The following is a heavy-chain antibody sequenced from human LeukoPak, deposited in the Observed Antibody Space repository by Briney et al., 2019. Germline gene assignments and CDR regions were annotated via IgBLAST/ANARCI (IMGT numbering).Heavy chain of an antibody. Sequence: PGGSLRLSCAASGFTFSSYWMSGVRQAPGKGLEWVANIKQDGSEKYYVDSVKGRFTISRDNAKNSLYLQMNSLRAEDTAVYYCARAPITLAQRWFDPWGQGTLVTVSS. CDR3: ARAPITLAQRWFDP. V-gene: IGHV3-7*03. CDR2: IKQDGSEK. D-gene: IGHD3-10*01. J-gene: IGHJ5*02. CDR1: GFTFSSYW.